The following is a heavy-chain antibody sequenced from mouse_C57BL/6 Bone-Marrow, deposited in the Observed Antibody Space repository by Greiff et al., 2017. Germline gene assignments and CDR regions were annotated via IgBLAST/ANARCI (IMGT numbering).Heavy chain of an antibody. CDR3: AIGYYGSPDYYAMDY. D-gene: IGHD1-1*01. CDR2: INPNNGGT. Sequence: EVQLQQSGPELVKPGASVKIPCKASGYTFTDYNMDWVKQSHGKSLEWIGDINPNNGGTIYNQKFKGKATLTVDKSSSTAYMALRSLTSEDTAVYDGAIGYYGSPDYYAMDYGGQGTSVTVSS. J-gene: IGHJ4*01. V-gene: IGHV1-18*01. CDR1: GYTFTDYN.